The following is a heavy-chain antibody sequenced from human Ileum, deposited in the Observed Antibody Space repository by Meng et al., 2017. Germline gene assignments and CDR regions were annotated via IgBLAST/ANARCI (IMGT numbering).Heavy chain of an antibody. CDR3: ARDSGWFDR. J-gene: IGHJ5*02. CDR1: GGSVSSVLYY. Sequence: GQLGGSGPGLVRPSESMSDTCSVSGGSVSSVLYYWSWIRQPPGKGLEWIGYMYYSGSMNYNPSLKRRVTISVDTSKNQFTLNLSSVTAADTAVYYCARDSGWFDRWGQGTLVTVSS. CDR2: MYYSGSM. V-gene: IGHV4-61*01.